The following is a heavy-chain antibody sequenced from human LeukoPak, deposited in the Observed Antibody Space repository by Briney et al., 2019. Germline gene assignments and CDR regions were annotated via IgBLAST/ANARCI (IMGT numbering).Heavy chain of an antibody. V-gene: IGHV3-30*04. Sequence: GGSLRLSCAVSGFTFRSYAMHWVRQAPGKGLEWVAVISYDGSSKYYADSVKGRFTISRDNSKNTLYLQMNSLRAEDTAVYYCARDLSGGNSGAFDIWGQGTMVTVSS. D-gene: IGHD4-23*01. J-gene: IGHJ3*02. CDR2: ISYDGSSK. CDR1: GFTFRSYA. CDR3: ARDLSGGNSGAFDI.